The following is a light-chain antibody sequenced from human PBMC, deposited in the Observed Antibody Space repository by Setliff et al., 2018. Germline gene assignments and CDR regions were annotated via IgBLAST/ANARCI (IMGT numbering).Light chain of an antibody. V-gene: IGLV2-8*01. CDR1: SSDVGGYKF. Sequence: QSALAQPPSASGSPGQSVTISCTGTSSDVGGYKFVSWYQHHPGKAPKLIIYEVNKRPSGVPDRFSGSKSGNTASLTVSGLQAEDEADYYCSSYTSSSTWVFGTGTKVTVL. J-gene: IGLJ1*01. CDR2: EVN. CDR3: SSYTSSSTWV.